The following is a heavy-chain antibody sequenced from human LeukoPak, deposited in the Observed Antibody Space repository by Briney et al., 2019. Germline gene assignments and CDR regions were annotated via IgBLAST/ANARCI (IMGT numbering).Heavy chain of an antibody. V-gene: IGHV3-30*09. CDR1: GFPFSTYN. J-gene: IGHJ4*02. CDR3: ASSADSSGTQ. D-gene: IGHD3-22*01. CDR2: ISSDGSSE. Sequence: GGSLRLSCAASGFPFSTYNMHWVRQAPGKGLEWVAVISSDGSSENYADSVEGRFAISRDNSRNTLYLQMNTLRTEDTAVYYCASSADSSGTQWGQGTLVTVSS.